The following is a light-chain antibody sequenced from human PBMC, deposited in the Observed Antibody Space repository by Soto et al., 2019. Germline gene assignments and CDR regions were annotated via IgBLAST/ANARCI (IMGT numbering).Light chain of an antibody. Sequence: DIQRTQSPSTLSASVGDRVAIAWGASKSISRWLAWYPQKRGKAPKLXIYDASSLDSGVLSKFTGSGAGPECTRPISSLQSDDFATDYCQQYNSSPITFGQGTRLEI. CDR3: QQYNSSPIT. CDR2: DAS. CDR1: KSISRW. V-gene: IGKV1-5*01. J-gene: IGKJ5*01.